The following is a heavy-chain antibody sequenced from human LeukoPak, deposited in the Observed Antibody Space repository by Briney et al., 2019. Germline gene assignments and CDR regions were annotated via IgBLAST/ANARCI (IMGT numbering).Heavy chain of an antibody. V-gene: IGHV4-34*01. CDR1: GGSFSGYY. CDR3: ARGFHSSSWYIWFDP. D-gene: IGHD6-13*01. CDR2: INHSGST. J-gene: IGHJ5*02. Sequence: SETLSLTCAVYGGSFSGYYWSWIRQPPGKGLEWIGEINHSGSTNYNPSLKSRVTISVDTSKNQFSLRLSSVTAADTAVYYCARGFHSSSWYIWFDPWGQGTLVTVSS.